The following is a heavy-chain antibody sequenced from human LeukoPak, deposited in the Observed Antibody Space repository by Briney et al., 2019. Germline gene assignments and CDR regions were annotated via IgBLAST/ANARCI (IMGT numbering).Heavy chain of an antibody. J-gene: IGHJ4*02. V-gene: IGHV3-48*03. Sequence: GGSLRLSCAASGFTFSSYEMNWVRQAPGKGLEWVSYISSSGSTIYYADSVKGRFTISRDNAKNSLYLQMNSLRAEDTAFYYCARDPKGGYDSSNDYWGQGTLVTVSS. CDR1: GFTFSSYE. CDR2: ISSSGSTI. CDR3: ARDPKGGYDSSNDY. D-gene: IGHD3-22*01.